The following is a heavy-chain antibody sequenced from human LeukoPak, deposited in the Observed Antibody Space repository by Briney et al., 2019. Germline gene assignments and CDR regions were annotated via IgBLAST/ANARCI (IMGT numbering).Heavy chain of an antibody. V-gene: IGHV3-23*01. CDR2: ISGSGGST. D-gene: IGHD6-19*01. CDR1: GFTFSRYA. CDR3: AKDDGSGLFDY. Sequence: GGSLRLSCAASGFTFSRYAMSWVRQAPGKGLEWVSAISGSGGSTYYADSVKGRLTISRDNSKNTLYLQMNSLRAEDTAVYYCAKDDGSGLFDYWGRGTLVTVSS. J-gene: IGHJ4*02.